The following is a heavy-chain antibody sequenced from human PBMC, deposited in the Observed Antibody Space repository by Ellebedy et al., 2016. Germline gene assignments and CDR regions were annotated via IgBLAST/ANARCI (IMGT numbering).Heavy chain of an antibody. CDR2: IYYSGST. V-gene: IGHV4-59*01. J-gene: IGHJ4*02. CDR1: GGSISSFY. D-gene: IGHD3-10*01. Sequence: GSLRLSXTVSGGSISSFYWTWIRQPPGKGLEWIGYIYYSGSTNYNPSLKSRVTISLDTPKNQFSLKLSSVTAADTAVYYCARAGLFYYGSETYYILEFWGQGALVTVSS. CDR3: ARAGLFYYGSETYYILEF.